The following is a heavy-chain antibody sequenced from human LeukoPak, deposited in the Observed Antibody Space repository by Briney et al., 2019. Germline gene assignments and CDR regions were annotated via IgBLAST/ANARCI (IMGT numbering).Heavy chain of an antibody. CDR2: ISSSSSTI. CDR3: ATKVAAAGIGE. V-gene: IGHV3-48*02. J-gene: IGHJ4*02. D-gene: IGHD6-13*01. Sequence: PGGSLRLSCAASGFTFSSYSMNWVRQAPGKGLEWVSYISSSSSTIYYADSVKGRFTISRDNAKNSLYLQMNSLGDEDTGVYYCATKVAAAGIGEWGQGTLVTVSS. CDR1: GFTFSSYS.